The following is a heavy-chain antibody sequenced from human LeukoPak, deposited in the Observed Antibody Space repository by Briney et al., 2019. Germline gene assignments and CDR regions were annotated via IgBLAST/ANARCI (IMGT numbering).Heavy chain of an antibody. V-gene: IGHV4-59*01. CDR3: ARGGELWFGELLSI. Sequence: TSETLSLTCTVSGGSISSYYWSWIRQPPGKGLEWIGYIYYSGSTNYNPSLKSRVTISVDTSKNQFSLKLSSVTAADTAVYYCARGGELWFGELLSIWGQGTLVTVSS. J-gene: IGHJ4*02. CDR1: GGSISSYY. CDR2: IYYSGST. D-gene: IGHD3-10*01.